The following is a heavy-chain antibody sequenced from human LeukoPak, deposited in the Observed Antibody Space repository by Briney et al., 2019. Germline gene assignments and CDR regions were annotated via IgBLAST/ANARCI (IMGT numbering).Heavy chain of an antibody. Sequence: ASVKVSCKASGYTFTNYGISWVRQAPGHGLEWMGWISGYNGRTNYAQKFQSRVTMTTDTFTSTTHMEMRSLRSDDTAVYYCARSSSIAALEFDYWGQGTLVTVSS. CDR2: ISGYNGRT. CDR1: GYTFTNYG. J-gene: IGHJ4*02. CDR3: ARSSSIAALEFDY. V-gene: IGHV1-18*01. D-gene: IGHD6-6*01.